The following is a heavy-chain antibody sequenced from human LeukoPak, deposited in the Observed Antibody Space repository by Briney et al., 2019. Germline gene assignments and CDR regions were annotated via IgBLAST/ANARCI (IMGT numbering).Heavy chain of an antibody. J-gene: IGHJ6*03. V-gene: IGHV3-21*01. D-gene: IGHD2-15*01. CDR3: ASGGYCSGGSCYSSYYMDV. Sequence: GGSLRLSCAASGFTFSSYEMNWVRQAPGKGVEWVSSISSSSSYIYYADSVKGRFTISRDNAKNSLYLQMNSLRAEDTAVYYCASGGYCSGGSCYSSYYMDVWGKGTTVTVSS. CDR1: GFTFSSYE. CDR2: ISSSSSYI.